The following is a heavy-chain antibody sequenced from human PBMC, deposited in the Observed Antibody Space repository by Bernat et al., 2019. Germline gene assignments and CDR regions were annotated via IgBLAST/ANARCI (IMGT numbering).Heavy chain of an antibody. CDR1: GGSISSSSYY. V-gene: IGHV4-39*07. CDR2: IYYSGST. D-gene: IGHD5-18*01. J-gene: IGHJ4*02. CDR3: ARDEGPWIQLWLYYY. Sequence: QLQLQESGPGLVKPSETLSLTCTVSGGSISSSSYYWGWIRQPPGKGLEWIGSIYYSGSTYYNPSLKSRVTISVDTSKNQFSLKLSSVTAADTAVYYCARDEGPWIQLWLYYYWGQGTLVTVSS.